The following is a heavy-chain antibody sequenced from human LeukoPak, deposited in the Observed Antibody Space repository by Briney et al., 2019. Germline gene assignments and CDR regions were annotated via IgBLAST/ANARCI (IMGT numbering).Heavy chain of an antibody. CDR1: GGSISSSPYY. CDR3: ARDRIAVSDPPNWFDP. V-gene: IGHV4-39*07. J-gene: IGHJ5*02. Sequence: SETLSLTCTVSGGSISSSPYYWGWIRQPPGKGLEWIGSIYHSGKAYYNPSLKSRVTISVDTSKNQFSLRLNSVTAADTALYYCARDRIAVSDPPNWFDPWGQGTLVTVSS. CDR2: IYHSGKA. D-gene: IGHD6-19*01.